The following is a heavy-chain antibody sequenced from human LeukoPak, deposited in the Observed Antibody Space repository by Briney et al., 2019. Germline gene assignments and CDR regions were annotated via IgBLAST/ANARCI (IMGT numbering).Heavy chain of an antibody. D-gene: IGHD5-24*01. CDR1: GYSFTSYW. Sequence: GESLKISCKASGYSFTSYWIGWVRQMPGKALEWMGIIYPGDSDTTYSPSFQGQVTISADKSISTAYLQWSSVKASDTAMYYCARRGCGGDGYCDAFDIWGQGTMVTVSS. J-gene: IGHJ3*02. CDR3: ARRGCGGDGYCDAFDI. CDR2: IYPGDSDT. V-gene: IGHV5-51*01.